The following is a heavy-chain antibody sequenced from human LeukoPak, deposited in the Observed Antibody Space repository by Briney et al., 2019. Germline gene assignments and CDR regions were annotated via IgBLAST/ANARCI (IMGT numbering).Heavy chain of an antibody. D-gene: IGHD3-9*01. CDR2: ISGSGGST. J-gene: IGHJ3*02. CDR3: AKTGRPGYYSRDAFYI. CDR1: WINLSSGA. V-gene: IGHV3-23*01. Sequence: PLGLRRRSRAPSWINLSSGAMGWVGQPPGKELKWVSAISGSGGSTYYADSVKGRFTIPRDNSKNTLYLQMKSLRAEDTAVYYCAKTGRPGYYSRDAFYIWGQGTMVTVSS.